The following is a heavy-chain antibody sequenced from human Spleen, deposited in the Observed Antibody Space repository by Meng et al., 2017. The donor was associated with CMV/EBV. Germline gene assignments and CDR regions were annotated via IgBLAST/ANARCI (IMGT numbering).Heavy chain of an antibody. D-gene: IGHD2-2*01. V-gene: IGHV4-39*07. J-gene: IGHJ4*02. CDR2: IYYSGST. CDR3: ARGGNEDVVVEPAFYFDY. Sequence: SETLSLTCTVSGGSISSSSYYWGWIRQPPGKGLEWIGSIYYSGSTYYNPSLKSRVTMSVDTSKNQVSLKLSSVTAADTAVYYCARGGNEDVVVEPAFYFDYWGQGALVTVSS. CDR1: GGSISSSSYY.